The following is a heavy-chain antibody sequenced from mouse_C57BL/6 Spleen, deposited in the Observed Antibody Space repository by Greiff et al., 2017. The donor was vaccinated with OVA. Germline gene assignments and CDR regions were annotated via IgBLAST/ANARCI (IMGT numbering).Heavy chain of an antibody. D-gene: IGHD1-1*01. CDR3: ARSGFYGSSQYYFDY. Sequence: QVQLKQPGAELVMPGASVKLSCKASGYTFTSYWMHWVKQRPGQGLEWIGEIDPSDSYTNYNQKFKGKSTLTVDKSSSTAYMQLSSLTSEDSAVYYCARSGFYGSSQYYFDYWGQGTTLTVSS. J-gene: IGHJ2*01. CDR2: IDPSDSYT. CDR1: GYTFTSYW. V-gene: IGHV1-69*01.